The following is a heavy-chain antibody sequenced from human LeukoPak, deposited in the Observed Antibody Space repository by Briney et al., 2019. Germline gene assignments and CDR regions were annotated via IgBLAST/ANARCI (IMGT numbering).Heavy chain of an antibody. J-gene: IGHJ4*02. Sequence: GGSLRLSCLASGYTFSSYSINWVRQAPGKGLEWVSSISVRSNYIYYSDSVRGRFRISRDDARDSLYLQMNSLRAEDTAVYYCVRLRRNSDTSGFYYYYDFWGQGTLVTVSS. D-gene: IGHD3-22*01. CDR2: ISVRSNYI. CDR1: GYTFSSYS. V-gene: IGHV3-21*01. CDR3: VRLRRNSDTSGFYYYYDF.